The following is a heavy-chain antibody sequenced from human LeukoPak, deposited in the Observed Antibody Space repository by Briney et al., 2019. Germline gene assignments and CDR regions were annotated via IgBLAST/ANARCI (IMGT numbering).Heavy chain of an antibody. CDR3: ARDGQLVTPSPY. Sequence: PGGSLRLSCAASGFTFSSYSMNWVRQAPGKGPEWVSSISSSSSYIYYADSVKGRFTISRDNAKNSLYLQMNSLRAEDTAVYYCARDGQLVTPSPYWGQGTLVTVSS. D-gene: IGHD6-6*01. CDR2: ISSSSSYI. J-gene: IGHJ4*02. V-gene: IGHV3-21*01. CDR1: GFTFSSYS.